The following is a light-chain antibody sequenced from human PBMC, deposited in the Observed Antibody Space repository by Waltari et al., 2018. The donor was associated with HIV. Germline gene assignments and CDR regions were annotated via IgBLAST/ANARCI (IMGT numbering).Light chain of an antibody. CDR2: QDS. CDR1: KLGAKY. V-gene: IGLV3-1*01. Sequence: SYELTQPPSVSVSPGQTASITCSGDKLGAKYACWYQQKPGQSPVVGIYQDSKRPSGIPERFSGSNSGNTATLTISGTQAMDEADYYCQAWDSSTGVFGTGTKVTV. CDR3: QAWDSSTGV. J-gene: IGLJ1*01.